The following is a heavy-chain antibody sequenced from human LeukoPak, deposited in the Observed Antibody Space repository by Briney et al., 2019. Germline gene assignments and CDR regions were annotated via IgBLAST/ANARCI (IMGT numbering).Heavy chain of an antibody. V-gene: IGHV4-4*09. J-gene: IGHJ5*02. CDR1: GGSISSYY. Sequence: SETLSLTCTVSGGSISSYYWSWIRQPPGKGLEWIGYIYTSGSTNYNPSLKSRVTISVDRSKNQFSLKLSSVTAADTAVYYCARVVTMVRGIGFDPWGQGTLVTVSS. CDR2: IYTSGST. D-gene: IGHD3-10*01. CDR3: ARVVTMVRGIGFDP.